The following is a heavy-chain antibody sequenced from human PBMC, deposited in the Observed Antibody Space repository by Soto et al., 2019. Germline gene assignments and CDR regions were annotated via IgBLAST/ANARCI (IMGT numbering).Heavy chain of an antibody. Sequence: LRLSCAASGFTCSNAWMCWVRQAPGKGLEWVGLIKSNTDGGTTDYAAPVKGRFTVSRDDSKNTLYLQMNSLKTEDTAEYYCTTRLIVVVPASTWFDAWGQGTLVTVSS. CDR1: GFTCSNAW. CDR3: TTRLIVVVPASTWFDA. D-gene: IGHD2-2*01. V-gene: IGHV3-15*01. CDR2: IKSNTDGGTT. J-gene: IGHJ5*02.